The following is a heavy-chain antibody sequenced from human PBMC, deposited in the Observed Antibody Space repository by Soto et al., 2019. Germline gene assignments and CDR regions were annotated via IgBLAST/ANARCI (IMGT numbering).Heavy chain of an antibody. CDR1: GDSVSSNTAS. CDR3: AKGDNLGPKTGYAFDP. CDR2: TYFRSKWYN. V-gene: IGHV6-1*01. Sequence: SQTLSLTCAISGDSVSSNTASWNWIRQSPSRGLEWLGRTYFRSKWYNDCAVSVKSRIIINPDTSNNQFSLQRNSVTPEDTAVYFCAKGDNLGPKTGYAFDPWGQGIMVTVSS. D-gene: IGHD5-12*01. J-gene: IGHJ5*02.